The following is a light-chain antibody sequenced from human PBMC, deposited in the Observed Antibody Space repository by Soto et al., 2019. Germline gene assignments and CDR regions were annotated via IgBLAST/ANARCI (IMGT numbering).Light chain of an antibody. V-gene: IGKV3-15*01. CDR1: QSLSSN. CDR3: QQYNNWPPYT. Sequence: EIVMTQSPATLSVSPGERATLSCRASQSLSSNLAWYQQKPGQAPRLLIYGASTRATGIPARFSGSGSGTEFTLTISSLQSEDFAVYYCQQYNNWPPYTFGQGIKL. CDR2: GAS. J-gene: IGKJ2*01.